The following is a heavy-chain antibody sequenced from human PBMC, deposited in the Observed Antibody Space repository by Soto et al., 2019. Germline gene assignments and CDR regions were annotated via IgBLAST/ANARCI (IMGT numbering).Heavy chain of an antibody. J-gene: IGHJ3*01. CDR3: AHSAFWPLVGAFHV. CDR1: GFKTSGVG. V-gene: IGHV2-5*02. Sequence: QITLKESGPTLVNPTQTLTLTCTFSGFKTSGVGVGWIRQPPGKALEWLALFYGDGDKRSITSLKSRLTITKDSPTNQVAVTMTDMEPVDTGTCDCAHSAFWPLVGAFHVWGQGTVFTVSS. CDR2: FYGDGDK. D-gene: IGHD1-26*01.